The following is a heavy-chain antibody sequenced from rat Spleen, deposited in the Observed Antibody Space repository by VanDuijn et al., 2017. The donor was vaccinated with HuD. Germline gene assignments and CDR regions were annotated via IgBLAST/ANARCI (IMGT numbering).Heavy chain of an antibody. V-gene: IGHV5S13*01. Sequence: EVQLVESGGGLVQPGRSLKLSCEVSGFTFNNYDMAWVCQAPTKGLEWVASISPSGGTYYRDSVKGRFTVSRENAKNTLYFLIDSLRSEDTATYFCARRYDFDYWGQGVMVTVSS. D-gene: IGHD1-11*01. J-gene: IGHJ2*01. CDR1: GFTFNNYD. CDR2: ISPSGGT. CDR3: ARRYDFDY.